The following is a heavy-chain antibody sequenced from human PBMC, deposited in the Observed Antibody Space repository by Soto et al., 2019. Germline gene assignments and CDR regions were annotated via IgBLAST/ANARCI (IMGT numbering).Heavy chain of an antibody. Sequence: SETLSLTCTVSGGSISSYYWSWIRQPPGKGLEWIGYIYYSGSTNYNPSLKSRVTISVDTSKNQFSLKLSSVTAADTAVYYCARHVEDFGVVIDYWGQGTLVTVSS. D-gene: IGHD3-3*01. J-gene: IGHJ4*02. CDR1: GGSISSYY. CDR2: IYYSGST. CDR3: ARHVEDFGVVIDY. V-gene: IGHV4-59*08.